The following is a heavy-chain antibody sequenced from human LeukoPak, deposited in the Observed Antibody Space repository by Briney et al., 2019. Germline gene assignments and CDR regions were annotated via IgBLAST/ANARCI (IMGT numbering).Heavy chain of an antibody. V-gene: IGHV3-30*18. CDR3: AKDRGSSSSAYGMDV. CDR2: ISYDGVTK. CDR1: GFTFSRYG. D-gene: IGHD6-13*01. J-gene: IGHJ6*02. Sequence: PGGSLRLSCAASGFTFSRYGMHWVRQAPGRGLEWVPLISYDGVTKYYADTVKGRFTISRDNSNNTLHVQMNSLRTEDTAVYYCAKDRGSSSSAYGMDVWGQGTTVTVSS.